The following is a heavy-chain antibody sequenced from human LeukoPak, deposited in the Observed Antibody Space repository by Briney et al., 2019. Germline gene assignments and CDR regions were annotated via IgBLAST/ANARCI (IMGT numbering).Heavy chain of an antibody. D-gene: IGHD3-16*02. CDR2: ISYDGSNQ. J-gene: IGHJ3*01. V-gene: IGHV3-30-3*01. CDR1: GFTFSNYA. Sequence: GRALRLSCAASGFTFSNYAMHWVRQAPGKGLEWVAMISYDGSNQYYVDSVKGRFTISRDNSKKSLYLQMNGLRPDDTALYYCAREGAIVGNAFDLWGLGTMVIVSS. CDR3: AREGAIVGNAFDL.